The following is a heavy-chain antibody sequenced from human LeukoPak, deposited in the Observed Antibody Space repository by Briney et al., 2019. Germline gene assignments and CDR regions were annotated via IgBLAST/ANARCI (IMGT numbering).Heavy chain of an antibody. CDR1: GGSISSYY. D-gene: IGHD6-19*01. CDR3: ARPSIAVAALGAFDI. CDR2: IYYSGGT. Sequence: SETLSLTCTVSGGSISSYYWSWIRQPPGKGLEWIGYIYYSGGTNYNPSLKSRVTISVDTSKNQFSLKLSSVTAADTAVYYCARPSIAVAALGAFDIWGQGTMVTVSS. J-gene: IGHJ3*02. V-gene: IGHV4-59*08.